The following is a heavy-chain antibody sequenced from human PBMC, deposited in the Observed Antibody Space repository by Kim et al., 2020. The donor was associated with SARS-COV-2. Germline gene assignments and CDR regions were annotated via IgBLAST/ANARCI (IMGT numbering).Heavy chain of an antibody. J-gene: IGHJ4*02. V-gene: IGHV4-34*01. CDR3: ARGRGYSYGLDY. Sequence: SETLSLTCAVYGGSFSGYYWSWIRQPPGKGLEWIGEINHSGSTNYNPSLKSRVTISVDTSKNQFSLKLSSVTAADTAVYYCARGRGYSYGLDYWGQGTLVTVSS. CDR1: GGSFSGYY. CDR2: INHSGST. D-gene: IGHD5-18*01.